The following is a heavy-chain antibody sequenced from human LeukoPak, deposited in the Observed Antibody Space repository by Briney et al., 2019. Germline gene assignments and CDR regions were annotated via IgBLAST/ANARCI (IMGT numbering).Heavy chain of an antibody. D-gene: IGHD6-13*01. V-gene: IGHV3-30-3*01. CDR2: ISHDGNSQ. Sequence: GGSLRLSCAASGFTFSGFAMHWVRQPPGKGLEWVTLISHDGNSQYNADSVKGRFIISREHYENTLYLQMNSLRPDDTAVYYCAREYSTNWYRSLRDWGQGTLVTVSS. J-gene: IGHJ4*02. CDR1: GFTFSGFA. CDR3: AREYSTNWYRSLRD.